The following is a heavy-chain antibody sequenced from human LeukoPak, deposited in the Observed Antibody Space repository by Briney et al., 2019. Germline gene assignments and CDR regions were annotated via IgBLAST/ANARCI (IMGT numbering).Heavy chain of an antibody. CDR1: GGSISSSGYY. J-gene: IGHJ4*02. CDR3: ARRDGSLTD. Sequence: SETLSLTCTVSGGSISSSGYYWGWIRQLPGKGLEWIGSIYYSGTTYYNPSLKSRVTISTDTSKNQFSLKLRSVTAADTAVYYCARRDGSLTDWGQGIQVTVSS. D-gene: IGHD1-26*01. V-gene: IGHV4-39*01. CDR2: IYYSGTT.